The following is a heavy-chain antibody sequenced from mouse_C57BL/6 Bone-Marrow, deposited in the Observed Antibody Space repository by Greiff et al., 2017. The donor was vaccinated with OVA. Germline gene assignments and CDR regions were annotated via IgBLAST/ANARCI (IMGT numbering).Heavy chain of an antibody. CDR3: ERPYYYAHCDV. V-gene: IGHV1-7*01. Sequence: QVQLQQSGAELAKPGASVQLSCTASGYTFTSYWMHWVKQRPGQGLEWIGSINPSSGYTTYNQKFKDKATLTADKSSSTAYLQLSSRTYEDSAVEYCERPYYYAHCDVWGTGTTVTVSS. CDR2: INPSSGYT. J-gene: IGHJ1*03. CDR1: GYTFTSYW. D-gene: IGHD1-1*01.